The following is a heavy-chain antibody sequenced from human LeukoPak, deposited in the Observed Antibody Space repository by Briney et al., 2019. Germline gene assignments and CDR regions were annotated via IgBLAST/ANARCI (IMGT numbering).Heavy chain of an antibody. Sequence: PGGSLRLSCAASGFTFEDYAMHWVRQAPGKGLEWVSGISWNSGSIGYADSVKGRFTISRDNSKNTLYLQMNSLRAEDTAVYYCAKRYCSGGSCSDGNAFDIWGQGTMVTVSS. CDR3: AKRYCSGGSCSDGNAFDI. J-gene: IGHJ3*02. CDR2: ISWNSGSI. D-gene: IGHD2-15*01. V-gene: IGHV3-9*01. CDR1: GFTFEDYA.